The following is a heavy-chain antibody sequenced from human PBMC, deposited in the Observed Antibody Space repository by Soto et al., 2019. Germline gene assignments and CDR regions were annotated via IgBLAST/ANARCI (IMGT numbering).Heavy chain of an antibody. V-gene: IGHV1-69*01. J-gene: IGHJ6*02. Sequence: QVQLVQSGAEVKKPGSSVKVSCKASGGTFSSYAISWVRQAPGQGLEWMGGITPIFGTANYAQKFQGRVTITADEATSTAYMELSSLRSEDTAVYYCASENAIVVVVAAAHSYGMDVWGQGTTVTVSS. CDR1: GGTFSSYA. D-gene: IGHD2-15*01. CDR2: ITPIFGTA. CDR3: ASENAIVVVVAAAHSYGMDV.